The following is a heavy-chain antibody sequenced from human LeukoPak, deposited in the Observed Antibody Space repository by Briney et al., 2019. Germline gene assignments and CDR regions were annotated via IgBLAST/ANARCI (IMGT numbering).Heavy chain of an antibody. D-gene: IGHD6-13*01. Sequence: GGSLRLSCAASGFTFSSYEMNWVRQAPGKGLEWVSYISTSSSTIYYADSVKGRFTISRDNAKNSLYLQMNSLRAEDTAVYYCARDSRIAAAKNWFDPWGQGTLVTVSS. CDR3: ARDSRIAAAKNWFDP. CDR1: GFTFSSYE. J-gene: IGHJ5*02. V-gene: IGHV3-48*01. CDR2: ISTSSSTI.